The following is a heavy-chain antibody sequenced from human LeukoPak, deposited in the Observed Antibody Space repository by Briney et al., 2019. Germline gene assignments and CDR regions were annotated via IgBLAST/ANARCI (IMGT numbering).Heavy chain of an antibody. Sequence: ASVKDSCKVSGYTLTELSMHWVRQAPGKGLEWMGGFDPEDGETIYAQKFQGRVTMTEDTSTDTAYMELSSLRSEDTAVYYCATAPFYDYIWGSYRRDYFDYWGQGTLVTVSS. CDR3: ATAPFYDYIWGSYRRDYFDY. J-gene: IGHJ4*02. D-gene: IGHD3-16*02. V-gene: IGHV1-24*01. CDR2: FDPEDGET. CDR1: GYTLTELS.